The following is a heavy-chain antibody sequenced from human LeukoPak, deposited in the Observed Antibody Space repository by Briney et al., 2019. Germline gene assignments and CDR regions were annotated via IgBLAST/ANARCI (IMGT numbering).Heavy chain of an antibody. J-gene: IGHJ4*02. D-gene: IGHD3-3*01. CDR2: ASGRGTYT. CDR1: GFTFPSYG. V-gene: IGHV3-23*01. CDR3: AKSRGPRVTIYGVDVFPPFDS. Sequence: GGSLRLSCVASGFTFPSYGMNWVRQAPGKGLEWVSRASGRGTYTYYADSVKGRFTISRDTSKNILYLQMDSLRAEDTAVYYCAKSRGPRVTIYGVDVFPPFDSWGQGALVSVSP.